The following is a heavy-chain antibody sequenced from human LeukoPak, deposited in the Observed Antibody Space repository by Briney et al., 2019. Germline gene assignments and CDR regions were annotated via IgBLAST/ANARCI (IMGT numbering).Heavy chain of an antibody. CDR1: GFTFSSYS. V-gene: IGHV3-21*01. Sequence: GGTLRLSCAASGFTFSSYSMNWARQAPGKGLEWVSSISSSSSYIYYADSVKGRFTISRDNAKNSLYLQMNSLRAEDTAVYYCARVEHSSSSLGPRIAVAGGFDYWGQGTLVTVSS. J-gene: IGHJ4*02. D-gene: IGHD6-6*01. CDR3: ARVEHSSSSLGPRIAVAGGFDY. CDR2: ISSSSSYI.